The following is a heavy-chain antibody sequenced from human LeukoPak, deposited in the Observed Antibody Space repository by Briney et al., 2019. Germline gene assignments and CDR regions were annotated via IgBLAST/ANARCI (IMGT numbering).Heavy chain of an antibody. D-gene: IGHD1-26*01. CDR1: GYTFTSYD. CDR2: MKPNSGNT. Sequence: ASVKVSCKASGYTFTSYDINWVRQATGQGLEWMGWMKPNSGNTGYAQKFQGRVTMTRNTSISTAYMELSSLRSEDTAVFYCARVGAPYSGSYYDYWGQGTLVTVSS. V-gene: IGHV1-8*01. J-gene: IGHJ4*02. CDR3: ARVGAPYSGSYYDY.